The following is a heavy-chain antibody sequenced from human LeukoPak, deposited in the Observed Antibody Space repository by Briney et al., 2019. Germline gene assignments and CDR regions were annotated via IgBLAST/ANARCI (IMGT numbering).Heavy chain of an antibody. Sequence: SETLSLTCTVSGGSISSYYWSWVRQPPGKGLERIGYIYYSASTNYNPSLKSRVTISVDTSKNQFSLKLCSVTAADTAVYYCARLGYSGYDYIDYWGQGTLVIVSS. CDR1: GGSISSYY. CDR2: IYYSAST. J-gene: IGHJ4*02. CDR3: ARLGYSGYDYIDY. D-gene: IGHD5-12*01. V-gene: IGHV4-59*01.